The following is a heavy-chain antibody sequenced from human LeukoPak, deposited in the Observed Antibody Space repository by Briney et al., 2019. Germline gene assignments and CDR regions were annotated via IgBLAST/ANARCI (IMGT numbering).Heavy chain of an antibody. Sequence: GASVKVSCKASGGTFSSYAISWVRQAPGQGLEWMGRIIPILGIANYAQKLQGRVTITADKSTSTAYMELSSLRSEDTAVYYCARPGESYSLDYWGQGTLVTVSS. CDR3: ARPGESYSLDY. J-gene: IGHJ4*02. D-gene: IGHD6-13*01. CDR2: IIPILGIA. V-gene: IGHV1-69*04. CDR1: GGTFSSYA.